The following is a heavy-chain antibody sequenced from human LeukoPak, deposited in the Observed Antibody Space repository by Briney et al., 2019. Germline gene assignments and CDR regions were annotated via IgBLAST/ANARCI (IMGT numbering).Heavy chain of an antibody. CDR1: GGSFSGYY. CDR3: ARVVAKGRSYYYMDV. Sequence: SETLSLTCAVYGGSFSGYYWSWIRQPPGKGLEWIGEINHSGSTNYNPSLKSRVTISVDTSKNQFSLKLSSVTAADTAVYYCARVVAKGRSYYYMDVWGKGTTVTISS. V-gene: IGHV4-34*01. J-gene: IGHJ6*03. D-gene: IGHD5-12*01. CDR2: INHSGST.